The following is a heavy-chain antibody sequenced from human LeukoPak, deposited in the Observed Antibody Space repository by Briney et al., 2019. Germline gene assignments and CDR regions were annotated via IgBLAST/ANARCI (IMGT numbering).Heavy chain of an antibody. V-gene: IGHV3-74*01. CDR1: GFTFNNYW. CDR3: AREASGRYEGAFDI. CDR2: INSDESST. J-gene: IGHJ3*02. D-gene: IGHD1-26*01. Sequence: GGSLRLSCAASGFTFNNYWMHWVRQAPGKGLVWVSRINSDESSTSYADSVKGRFTISRDNAKNTLYLQMNSLRAEDTAVYYCAREASGRYEGAFDIRGQGTMVTVSS.